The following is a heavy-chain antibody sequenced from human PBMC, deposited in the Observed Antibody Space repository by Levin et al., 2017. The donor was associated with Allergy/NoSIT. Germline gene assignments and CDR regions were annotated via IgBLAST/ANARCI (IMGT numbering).Heavy chain of an antibody. Sequence: KRGESLKISCQGSGFNFTTYWVGWVRQKPGKGLEWLGIIFPRDSDTRYSPSFRGQVTISADKSLNTAYLQWSSLKASDTAIYYCARFGELQFDSWGQGTLVIVSS. CDR3: ARFGELQFDS. CDR1: GFNFTTYW. CDR2: IFPRDSDT. V-gene: IGHV5-51*01. J-gene: IGHJ4*02. D-gene: IGHD3-10*01.